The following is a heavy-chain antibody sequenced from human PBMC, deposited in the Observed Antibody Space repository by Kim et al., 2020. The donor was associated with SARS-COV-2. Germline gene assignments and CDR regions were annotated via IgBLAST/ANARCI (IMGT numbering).Heavy chain of an antibody. Sequence: PSRKSRITISVDTSKNQFSLKLSAVTAADTAVYYCARGRPDYYGSGSLLVWGQGTLVTVSS. V-gene: IGHV4-31*02. CDR3: ARGRPDYYGSGSLLV. D-gene: IGHD3-10*01. J-gene: IGHJ4*02.